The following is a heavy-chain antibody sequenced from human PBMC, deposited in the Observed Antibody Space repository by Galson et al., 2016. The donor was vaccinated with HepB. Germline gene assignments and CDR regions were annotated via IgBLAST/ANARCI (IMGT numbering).Heavy chain of an antibody. CDR3: ANQHTTGWYSCLTH. CDR1: GFTFSTNA. Sequence: SLRLSCAASGFTFSTNAMNWVRQAPGKGLEWVSGISDSGSRTSYEDSVKGRFTISRDNSKNTLYLQMNSLRAEDTAIYYCANQHTTGWYSCLTHWGQGTLVTVSS. CDR2: ISDSGSRT. J-gene: IGHJ4*02. D-gene: IGHD6-19*01. V-gene: IGHV3-23*01.